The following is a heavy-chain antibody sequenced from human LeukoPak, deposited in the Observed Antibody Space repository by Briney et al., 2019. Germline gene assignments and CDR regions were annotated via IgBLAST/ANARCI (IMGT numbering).Heavy chain of an antibody. J-gene: IGHJ3*02. D-gene: IGHD2-2*01. Sequence: SETLSLTCTVSGGSISSYYWSWIRQPPGKGQEWIGYIYYSGSTNYNPSLKSRVTISVDTSKNQFSLKLSSVTAADTAVYYCASRVVVPAASDDAFDIWGQGTMVTGSS. CDR2: IYYSGST. CDR1: GGSISSYY. V-gene: IGHV4-59*01. CDR3: ASRVVVPAASDDAFDI.